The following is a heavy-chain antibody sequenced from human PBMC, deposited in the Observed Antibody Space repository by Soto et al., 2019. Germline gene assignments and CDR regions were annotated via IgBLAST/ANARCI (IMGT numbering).Heavy chain of an antibody. CDR1: GGSISSYY. J-gene: IGHJ4*02. CDR2: IYYSGST. V-gene: IGHV4-59*01. CDR3: ARDASNYGGNSI. Sequence: PSETLSLTCPVSGGSISSYYWSWIRQPPGKGLEWIGYIYYSGSTNYNPSLKSRVTISVDTSKNQFSLKLSSVTAADTAVYYCARDASNYGGNSIWGQGTLVTVSS. D-gene: IGHD4-17*01.